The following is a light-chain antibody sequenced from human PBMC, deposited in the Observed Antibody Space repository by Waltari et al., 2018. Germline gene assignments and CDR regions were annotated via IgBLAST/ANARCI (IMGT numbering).Light chain of an antibody. CDR1: ERLRTW. CDR3: QQYHKWPPYT. J-gene: IGKJ2*01. V-gene: IGKV1-12*01. Sequence: DIQMAQSPSSVSASVGDTVTITCRASERLRTWLAWYQQKPGKAPKLLIYGASTRAIGISARFSGSGSGTEFTLTITSLQSEDFAVYFCQQYHKWPPYTFGQGTKLDI. CDR2: GAS.